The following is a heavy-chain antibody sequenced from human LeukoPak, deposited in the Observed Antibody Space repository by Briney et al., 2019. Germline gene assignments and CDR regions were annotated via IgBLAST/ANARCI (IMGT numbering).Heavy chain of an antibody. D-gene: IGHD5-24*01. J-gene: IGHJ4*02. V-gene: IGHV4-34*01. CDR3: ARGGGRWLQPGTRGIDY. CDR1: GGSFSGYY. CDR2: INHSGST. Sequence: PSETLSPTCAVYGGSFSGYYWSWIRQPPGKGLEWIGEINHSGSTNYNPSLKSRVTISVDTSKNQFSLKLSSVTAADTAVYYCARGGGRWLQPGTRGIDYWGQGTLVTVSS.